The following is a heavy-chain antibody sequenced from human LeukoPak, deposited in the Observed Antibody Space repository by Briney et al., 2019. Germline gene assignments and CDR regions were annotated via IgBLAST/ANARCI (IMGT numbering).Heavy chain of an antibody. CDR2: INPNSGGT. CDR1: GYTFTGYY. J-gene: IGHJ3*02. D-gene: IGHD2-2*01. Sequence: VASVKVSCKASGYTFTGYYMPWVRQAPGQGLEWMGWINPNSGGTHYAQKFQGRVTMTRDTSISTAYMELSRLRSDDAAVYYCARAYCSSTSCHPLDAFDIWGQGTMVTVSS. CDR3: ARAYCSSTSCHPLDAFDI. V-gene: IGHV1-2*02.